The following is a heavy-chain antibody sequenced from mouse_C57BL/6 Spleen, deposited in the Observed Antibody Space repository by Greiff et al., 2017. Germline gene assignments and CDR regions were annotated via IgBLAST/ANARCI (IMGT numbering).Heavy chain of an antibody. CDR2: IYPEDGET. J-gene: IGHJ2*01. CDR1: GFNFKDYY. Sequence: EVQLQQSGAELVKPGASVKFSCTASGFNFKDYYMHWVKQRTEQGLEWIGRIYPEDGETKYAPKFQGKATITADTSSNTAYLQLSSLTSEDTAVYFCARGAYGNPLYYGCWGQGATLTVST. D-gene: IGHD2-1*01. V-gene: IGHV14-2*01. CDR3: ARGAYGNPLYYGC.